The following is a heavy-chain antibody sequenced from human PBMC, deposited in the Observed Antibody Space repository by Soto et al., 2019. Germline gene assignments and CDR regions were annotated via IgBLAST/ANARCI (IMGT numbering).Heavy chain of an antibody. CDR3: AKGRDWNDLIDY. J-gene: IGHJ4*02. Sequence: GGSLRLSCAASGFTFSSHWMNWVRQAPGKGLEWVANIKQDGSEKHYVDSVEGRFTISRDNAKNSLYLQMNSLKAEDTAVYYCAKGRDWNDLIDYWGQGTLVTVYS. V-gene: IGHV3-7*03. CDR1: GFTFSSHW. D-gene: IGHD1-1*01. CDR2: IKQDGSEK.